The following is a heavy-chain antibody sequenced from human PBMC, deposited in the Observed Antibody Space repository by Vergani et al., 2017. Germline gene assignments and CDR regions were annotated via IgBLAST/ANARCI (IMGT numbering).Heavy chain of an antibody. V-gene: IGHV3-7*01. Sequence: PASGFTFSSYWMSWVRQAPGKGLEWVANIKQDGSEKYYVDSVKGRFTISRDNAKNSLYLQMNSLRAEDTAVYYCARKQQLDYWGQGTLVTVSS. J-gene: IGHJ4*02. CDR3: ARKQQLDY. D-gene: IGHD6-13*01. CDR2: IKQDGSEK. CDR1: GFTFSSYW.